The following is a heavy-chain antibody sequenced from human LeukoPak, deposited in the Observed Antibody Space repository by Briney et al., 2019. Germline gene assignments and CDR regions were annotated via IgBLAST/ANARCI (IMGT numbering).Heavy chain of an antibody. CDR1: GYTFTSYG. Sequence: APVKVSCKASGYTFTSYGISWVRQAPGQGLEWMGWISAYNGNTNYAQKLQGRVTMTTDTSTSTAYMELRSLRSDDTAVYYCARAYYDFWSGYIGVDYWGQGTLVTVSS. D-gene: IGHD3-3*01. CDR2: ISAYNGNT. J-gene: IGHJ4*02. CDR3: ARAYYDFWSGYIGVDY. V-gene: IGHV1-18*01.